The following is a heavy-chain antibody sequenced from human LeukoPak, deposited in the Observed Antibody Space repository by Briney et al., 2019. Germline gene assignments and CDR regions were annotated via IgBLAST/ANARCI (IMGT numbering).Heavy chain of an antibody. CDR3: ARHYQPAYYDFWSGYYQTYNWFDP. Sequence: GESLKISCKGSGYSFTSYWIGWVRQMPGKGLEWMGIISPGDSDTRYSPSFQGQVTISADKSISTAYLQWSSLKASDTAMYYCARHYQPAYYDFWSGYYQTYNWFDPWGQGTLVTVSS. J-gene: IGHJ5*02. CDR2: ISPGDSDT. D-gene: IGHD3-3*01. CDR1: GYSFTSYW. V-gene: IGHV5-51*01.